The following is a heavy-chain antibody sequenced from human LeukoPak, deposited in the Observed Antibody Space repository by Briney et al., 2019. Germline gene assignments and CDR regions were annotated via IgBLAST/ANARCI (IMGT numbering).Heavy chain of an antibody. V-gene: IGHV1-18*01. Sequence: APVKVSCKASDYTFSNYGITWVRQAPGQGLEWMGWISAYNGNTKYAQRLQGRVTLTTDTSTSTAHMELRSLRSDDTAVYYCARAWGSSEEYFDYWGQGTLVTVSS. CDR1: DYTFSNYG. D-gene: IGHD3-16*01. CDR2: ISAYNGNT. CDR3: ARAWGSSEEYFDY. J-gene: IGHJ4*02.